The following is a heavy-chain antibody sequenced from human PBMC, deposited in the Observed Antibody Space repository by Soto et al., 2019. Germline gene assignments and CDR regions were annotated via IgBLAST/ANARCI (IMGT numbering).Heavy chain of an antibody. CDR1: GGSISSYY. V-gene: IGHV4-59*01. Sequence: QVQLQESGPGLVKPSETLSLTCTVSGGSISSYYWSWIRQPPGKGLEWIGYIYYSGSTNYNPSLKSRVTISVDTSKNQFSLKLSSVTAADTAVYYCARVRNFDWLSRVHDAFDIWGQGTMVTVSS. J-gene: IGHJ3*02. D-gene: IGHD3-9*01. CDR3: ARVRNFDWLSRVHDAFDI. CDR2: IYYSGST.